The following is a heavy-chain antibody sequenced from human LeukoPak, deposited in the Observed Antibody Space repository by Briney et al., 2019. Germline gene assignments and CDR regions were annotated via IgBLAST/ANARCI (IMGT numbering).Heavy chain of an antibody. V-gene: IGHV4-4*07. Sequence: SETLSLTCTVSGGPMSSFYWSWIPQPPGKALEWIGRIYTSGSTNYNPSLKSRVTISVDTSKNQFSLKLSSVTAADTAVYYCARSSSSGWGFRFDPWGQGTLVTVSS. D-gene: IGHD6-19*01. CDR1: GGPMSSFY. J-gene: IGHJ5*02. CDR2: IYTSGST. CDR3: ARSSSSGWGFRFDP.